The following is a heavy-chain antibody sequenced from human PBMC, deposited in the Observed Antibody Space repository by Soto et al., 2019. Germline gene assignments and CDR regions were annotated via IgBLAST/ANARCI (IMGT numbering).Heavy chain of an antibody. V-gene: IGHV4-31*03. D-gene: IGHD2-2*01. J-gene: IGHJ6*02. Sequence: TLSLTCTVSGGSISSSSYYWGWIRQPPGKGLEWIGYIYFSGNTYYNPSLKSRVTISIEKSKTQISLKLNSVTAADTAVYYCARGPSTSDGLDVWGQGTTVTVSS. CDR3: ARGPSTSDGLDV. CDR1: GGSISSSSYY. CDR2: IYFSGNT.